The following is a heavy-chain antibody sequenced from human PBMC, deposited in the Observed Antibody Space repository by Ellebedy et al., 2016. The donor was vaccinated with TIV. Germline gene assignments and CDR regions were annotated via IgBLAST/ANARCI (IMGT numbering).Heavy chain of an antibody. D-gene: IGHD7-27*01. J-gene: IGHJ4*02. V-gene: IGHV3-23*01. Sequence: GESLKISCAASGFTFSSYAMTWVRQAPGKGLEWVSSIVGTGYSTFYTDSVKGRFTVSRDNSKNTLYLQMNSLRVEDTAVYYCAKPWGGEWGQGTLVTVSS. CDR3: AKPWGGE. CDR2: IVGTGYST. CDR1: GFTFSSYA.